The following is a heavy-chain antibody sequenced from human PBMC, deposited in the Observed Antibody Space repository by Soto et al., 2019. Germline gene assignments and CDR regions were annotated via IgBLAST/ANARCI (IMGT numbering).Heavy chain of an antibody. D-gene: IGHD4-4*01. Sequence: SETLSLTCAVSGASVSSTKWWSWVRQPPGKGLEWIGEIYHSESTNYNPSLKSRVTISVDRSKNQFSLKLSSVTAADTAVYYCARGMTTVTTIDYWGQGTLVTVSS. CDR2: IYHSEST. CDR3: ARGMTTVTTIDY. CDR1: GASVSSTKW. V-gene: IGHV4-4*02. J-gene: IGHJ4*02.